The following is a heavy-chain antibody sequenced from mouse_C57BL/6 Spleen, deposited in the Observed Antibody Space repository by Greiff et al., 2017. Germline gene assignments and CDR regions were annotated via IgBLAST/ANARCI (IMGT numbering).Heavy chain of an antibody. V-gene: IGHV1-64*01. CDR2: ILPNSGST. CDR1: GYTFTSYW. CDR3: AKITTVVATDY. Sequence: QVQLQQPGAELVKPGASVKLSCKASGYTFTSYWMHWVKQRPGQGLEWIGMILPNSGSTNYNEQFKSKATLTVDKSSSTAYMQHSSLASDDSAVNYCAKITTVVATDYWGQGTTLTVSS. J-gene: IGHJ2*01. D-gene: IGHD1-1*01.